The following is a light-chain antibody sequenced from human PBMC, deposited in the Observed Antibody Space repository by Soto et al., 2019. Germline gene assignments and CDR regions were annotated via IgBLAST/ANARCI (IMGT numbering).Light chain of an antibody. CDR3: QQRSNWPPT. Sequence: DTVLIQSPATLSLSPGERATLSCRASHTVANFLAWYQHKAGQAPRLLIYDVSNRATGIPARFSGSGSGTYFTLTISSLEPDDFAVYYCQQRSNWPPTFGGGTNVEIK. V-gene: IGKV3-11*01. J-gene: IGKJ4*01. CDR2: DVS. CDR1: HTVANF.